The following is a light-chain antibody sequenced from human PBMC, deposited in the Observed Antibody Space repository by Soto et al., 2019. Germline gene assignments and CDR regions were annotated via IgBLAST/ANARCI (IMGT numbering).Light chain of an antibody. J-gene: IGLJ1*01. Sequence: QSVLTQPASVYGSPGQSITISCTGTSSDVGSYNLVSWYQQHPGKAPKLMTYEVSKRPSGVSNRFSGSKSGNTASLTISGLQAEDEADYYCCSYAGSSTFYVFGTGTKVTVL. CDR2: EVS. V-gene: IGLV2-23*02. CDR3: CSYAGSSTFYV. CDR1: SSDVGSYNL.